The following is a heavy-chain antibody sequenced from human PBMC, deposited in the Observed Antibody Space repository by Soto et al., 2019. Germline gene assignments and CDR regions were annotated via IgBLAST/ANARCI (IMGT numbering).Heavy chain of an antibody. CDR1: GSSLSTNGVG. V-gene: IGHV2-5*02. CDR2: IYWDDDR. CDR3: AHRPSTAPGYFDY. J-gene: IGHJ4*02. D-gene: IGHD2-15*01. Sequence: QITLKESGPTLVKPTQTLTLTCSFSGSSLSTNGVGVAWIRQPPGKALEWLALIYWDDDRRYNPSLKSRLTITKDTSKNQVVLTMTHMDPVDTATYYCAHRPSTAPGYFDYWGQGTLVTVSS.